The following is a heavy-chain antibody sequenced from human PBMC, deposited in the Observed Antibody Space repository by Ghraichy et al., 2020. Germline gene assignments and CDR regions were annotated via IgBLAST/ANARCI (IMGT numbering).Heavy chain of an antibody. CDR1: GFTFSSYS. D-gene: IGHD3-3*01. V-gene: IGHV3-48*01. Sequence: GGSLRLSCAASGFTFSSYSMNWVRQAPGKGLEWVSYISSSSSTIYYADSVKGRFTISRDNAKNSLYLQMNSLRAEDTAVYYCARARRFNLEPYYYYGMDVWGQGTTVTVSS. CDR3: ARARRFNLEPYYYYGMDV. J-gene: IGHJ6*02. CDR2: ISSSSSTI.